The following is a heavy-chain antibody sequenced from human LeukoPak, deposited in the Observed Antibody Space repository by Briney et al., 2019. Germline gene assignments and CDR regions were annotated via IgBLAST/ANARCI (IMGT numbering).Heavy chain of an antibody. CDR1: GGTSSSYA. D-gene: IGHD3-10*01. CDR3: ASGPYYGSGRSYYYGMDV. CDR2: IIPTFGTA. V-gene: IGHV1-69*13. Sequence: ASVKVSCKASGGTSSSYAISWVRQAPGQGLEWMGGIIPTFGTANYAQKFQGRVTITADESTSTAYMELSSLRSEDTAVYYCASGPYYGSGRSYYYGMDVWGKGTTVTVSS. J-gene: IGHJ6*04.